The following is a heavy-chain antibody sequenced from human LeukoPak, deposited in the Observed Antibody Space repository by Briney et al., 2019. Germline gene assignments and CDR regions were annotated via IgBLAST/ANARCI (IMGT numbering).Heavy chain of an antibody. Sequence: SVKVSCKASGGTFSSYAISWVRQAPGQGLEWMGGIIPIFGTANYAQKFQGRVTITADGSTSTAYMELSSLRSEDTPVYYCARGRTAAVMYYGMDVWGQGTTVTVSS. D-gene: IGHD2-2*01. CDR2: IIPIFGTA. J-gene: IGHJ6*02. CDR1: GGTFSSYA. CDR3: ARGRTAAVMYYGMDV. V-gene: IGHV1-69*13.